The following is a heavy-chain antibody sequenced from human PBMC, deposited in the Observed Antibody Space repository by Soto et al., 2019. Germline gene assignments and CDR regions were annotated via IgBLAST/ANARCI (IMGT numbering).Heavy chain of an antibody. J-gene: IGHJ4*02. V-gene: IGHV4-31*03. D-gene: IGHD3-10*01. CDR2: IYYSGST. CDR1: GGSISSGGYY. Sequence: PSETLSLTCTVSGGSISSGGYYWNWIRQHPGKGLEWIGYIYYSGSTYYNPSLKGRVTISIDKSKSQFSLNLTSVTAADTAVYYCARVGRAIRGIITYDYWGPGTLVTVS. CDR3: ARVGRAIRGIITYDY.